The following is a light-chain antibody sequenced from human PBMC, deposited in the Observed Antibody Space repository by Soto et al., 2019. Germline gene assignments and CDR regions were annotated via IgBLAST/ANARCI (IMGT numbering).Light chain of an antibody. CDR3: HQYSTSPLT. Sequence: DIQMTQSPSTLSASVGDSVSITCRASQSIHIWLAWYQQKPGKAPKLLIYKASNLQNGVPSRFSGSGSGTEFTLTISSLQPDDFANYYCHQYSTSPLTFGGGIKVEIK. CDR2: KAS. CDR1: QSIHIW. V-gene: IGKV1-5*03. J-gene: IGKJ4*01.